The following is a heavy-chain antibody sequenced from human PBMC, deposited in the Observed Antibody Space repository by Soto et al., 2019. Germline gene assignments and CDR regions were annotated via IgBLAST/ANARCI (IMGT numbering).Heavy chain of an antibody. V-gene: IGHV2-70*01. CDR1: GFSLSTSGMC. CDR2: IDWDDDK. D-gene: IGHD6-19*01. CDR3: ARMVGVAGTSYFDY. J-gene: IGHJ4*02. Sequence: SGPTLVNPTQPLALTCPFSGFSLSTSGMCVSWIRQPPGKALEWLALIDWDDDKYYSTSLKTRLTISKDTSKNQVVLTMTNMDPVDTATYYCARMVGVAGTSYFDYWGQGTLVTV.